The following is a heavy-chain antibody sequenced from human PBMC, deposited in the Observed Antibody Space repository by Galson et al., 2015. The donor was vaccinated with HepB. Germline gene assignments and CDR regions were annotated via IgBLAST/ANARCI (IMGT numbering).Heavy chain of an antibody. CDR3: ARAAPAATLGAFDI. CDR2: ISAYNGNT. D-gene: IGHD2-2*01. Sequence: SVKVSCKASGYTFTSYGISWVRQAPGQGLEWMGWISAYNGNTNYAQKLQGRVTMTTDTSTSTAYMELRSLRSDDTAVYYCARAAPAATLGAFDIWGQGTMVTVSS. J-gene: IGHJ3*02. V-gene: IGHV1-18*01. CDR1: GYTFTSYG.